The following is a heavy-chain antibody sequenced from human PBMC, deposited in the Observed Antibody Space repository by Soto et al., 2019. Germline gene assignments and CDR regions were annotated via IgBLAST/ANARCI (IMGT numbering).Heavy chain of an antibody. D-gene: IGHD2-15*01. CDR2: ISGSGGST. J-gene: IGHJ5*02. CDR3: AKELRAVVAATEWFDP. V-gene: IGHV3-23*01. Sequence: EVQLLEPGGGLVQPGGSLRLSCAASGFTFSSYAMSWVRQAPGKGLEWVSAISGSGGSTYYADSVKGRFTISRDNSKNTLYLQMNSLRAEDTAVYYCAKELRAVVAATEWFDPWGQGTLVTVSS. CDR1: GFTFSSYA.